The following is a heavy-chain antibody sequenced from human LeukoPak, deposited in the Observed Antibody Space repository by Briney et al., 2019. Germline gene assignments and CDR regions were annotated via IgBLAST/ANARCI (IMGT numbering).Heavy chain of an antibody. CDR3: TPTFDYSSGWYYFDY. D-gene: IGHD6-19*01. CDR2: ISAYNGNT. Sequence: GASVKVSCKASGYTFTSYGISWVRQAPGQGLEWMEWISAYNGNTNYAQKLQGRVTMTTDTSTSTAYMELRSLRSDDTAVYYCTPTFDYSSGWYYFDYWGQGTLVTVSS. CDR1: GYTFTSYG. V-gene: IGHV1-18*01. J-gene: IGHJ4*02.